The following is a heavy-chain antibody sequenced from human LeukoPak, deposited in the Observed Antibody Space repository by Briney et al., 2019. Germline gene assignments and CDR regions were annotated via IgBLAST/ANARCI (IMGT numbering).Heavy chain of an antibody. V-gene: IGHV1-58*02. CDR1: GFTFTSSA. D-gene: IGHD3-3*01. CDR2: IVVGSGST. Sequence: GASVKVSCKASGFTFTSSAMQWVRQARGQRLEWIGWIVVGSGSTNYAQKFQERVTITRDMSTSTAYMELSSLRSEDTAVYYCAADPTYYDFWSPYYYYYGMDVWGQGTTVTVSS. J-gene: IGHJ6*02. CDR3: AADPTYYDFWSPYYYYYGMDV.